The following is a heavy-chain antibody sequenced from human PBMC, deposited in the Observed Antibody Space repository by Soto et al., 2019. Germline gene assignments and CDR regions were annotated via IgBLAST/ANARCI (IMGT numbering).Heavy chain of an antibody. CDR1: GGAIISYY. CDR2: IYYSGST. V-gene: IGHV4-59*01. J-gene: IGHJ5*02. Sequence: SETLSLTXTVSGGAIISYYCSWIWQPPGKALEWIGYIYYSGSTNYNPSLKSRVTISVDTSKTQFSVKLSSVTAADTAVYSCARVFGAVARRADWFDPWGQGTVVTVSS. CDR3: ARVFGAVARRADWFDP. D-gene: IGHD3-10*01.